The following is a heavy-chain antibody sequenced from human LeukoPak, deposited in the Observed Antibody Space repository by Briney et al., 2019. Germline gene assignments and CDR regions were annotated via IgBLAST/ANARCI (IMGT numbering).Heavy chain of an antibody. V-gene: IGHV1-69*05. D-gene: IGHD4-23*01. CDR2: IIPIFGTA. CDR1: GGTFSSYA. CDR3: AAERYGGISDCCNFEI. J-gene: IGHJ3*02. Sequence: SVKVSCKASGGTFSSYAISWVRQAPGQGLEWMGGIIPIFGTANYAQSLQGRLTITRDMSTNTAYMELSSLRSEDTAVYYCAAERYGGISDCCNFEIWGQGTMVTVSS.